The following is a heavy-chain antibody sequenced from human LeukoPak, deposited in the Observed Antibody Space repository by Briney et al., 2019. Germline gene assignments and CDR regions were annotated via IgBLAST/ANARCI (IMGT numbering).Heavy chain of an antibody. D-gene: IGHD3-10*01. CDR3: ARGILWFGDDV. J-gene: IGHJ6*04. CDR2: SNPNSGNT. Sequence: GASVKVSCKASGYTFTNYDINWVRQATGQGLEWMGRSNPNSGNTGYAQKFQGRVTMTRNTSTSTAYMELSSLRSEDTAVYYCARGILWFGDDVWGKGTTVTISS. CDR1: GYTFTNYD. V-gene: IGHV1-8*01.